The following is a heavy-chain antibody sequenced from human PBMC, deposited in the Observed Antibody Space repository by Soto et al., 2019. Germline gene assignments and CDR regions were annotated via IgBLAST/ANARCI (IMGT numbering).Heavy chain of an antibody. CDR2: ISANDVGT. CDR3: AKAKNDYNWDNRPPFDY. CDR1: GFTLRSYA. J-gene: IGHJ4*02. Sequence: EVQLLESGGGVVQPGGSLRLSCEASGFTLRSYAMTWIRQAPGKGLEWVSLISANDVGTYYAESVKTRFTISTDQSRNTVYLQMDSLRADDTAIYYCAKAKNDYNWDNRPPFDYWGQGTFVTVS. D-gene: IGHD1-20*01. V-gene: IGHV3-23*01.